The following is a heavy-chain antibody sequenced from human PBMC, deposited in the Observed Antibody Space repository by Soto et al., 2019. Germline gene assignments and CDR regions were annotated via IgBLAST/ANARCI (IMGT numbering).Heavy chain of an antibody. D-gene: IGHD3-22*01. CDR1: GFTFSDYY. V-gene: IGHV3-11*01. CDR3: ARAGGRYYYDSSGYYNWFDP. J-gene: IGHJ5*02. CDR2: ISSSGSTI. Sequence: GGSLRLSCAASGFTFSDYYMSWIRQAPGKGLEWVSYISSSGSTIYYADSVKGRFTISRDNAKNSLYLQMNSLRAEDTAVYYCARAGGRYYYDSSGYYNWFDPWGQGTLVTVSS.